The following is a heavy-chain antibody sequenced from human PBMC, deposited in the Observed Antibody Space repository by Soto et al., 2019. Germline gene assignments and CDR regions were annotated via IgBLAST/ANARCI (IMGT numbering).Heavy chain of an antibody. CDR2: IIPISGTA. D-gene: IGHD2-2*01. CDR3: ARSQGSSTSLEIYYYYYYGMDV. Sequence: LVKVSCKASGGTFSSYAISWVRQAPGQGLEWMGGIIPISGTANYAQKFQGRVTITADESTSTAYMELSSLRSEDTAVYYCARSQGSSTSLEIYYYYYYGMDVWGQGTTVTVSS. V-gene: IGHV1-69*13. CDR1: GGTFSSYA. J-gene: IGHJ6*02.